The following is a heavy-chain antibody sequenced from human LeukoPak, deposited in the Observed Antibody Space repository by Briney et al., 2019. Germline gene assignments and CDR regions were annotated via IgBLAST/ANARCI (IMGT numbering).Heavy chain of an antibody. J-gene: IGHJ4*02. CDR1: GFTFSSYS. D-gene: IGHD5-12*01. V-gene: IGHV3-21*01. Sequence: GGSLRLSCAASGFTFSSYSMNWVRQAPGKGLEWVSSISSSNSYIYYADSVKGRFTISRDNAKNSLYLQMNSLRAEDTAVYYCARSSGYDSPLYYWGQGTLVTVSS. CDR3: ARSSGYDSPLYY. CDR2: ISSSNSYI.